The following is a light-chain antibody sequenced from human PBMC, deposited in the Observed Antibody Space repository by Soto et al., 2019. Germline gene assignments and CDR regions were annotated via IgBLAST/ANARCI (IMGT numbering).Light chain of an antibody. Sequence: TRSPLSLPGTHGKPASISHRASQSIHTSLAWYQRKPGQPPRLVVYDSTLRANGVPDRFGGSRSGTEFTLTINNLEPEDFAVHYCQQRNVWPPIPFGQGTLLEIK. CDR3: QQRNVWPPIP. J-gene: IGKJ5*01. CDR1: QSIHTS. V-gene: IGKV3-11*01. CDR2: DST.